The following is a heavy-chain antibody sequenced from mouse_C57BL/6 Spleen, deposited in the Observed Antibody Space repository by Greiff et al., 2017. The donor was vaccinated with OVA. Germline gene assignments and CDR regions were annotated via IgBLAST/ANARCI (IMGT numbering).Heavy chain of an antibody. CDR3: AREGQLEDYAMDY. CDR2: ISDGGSYT. D-gene: IGHD3-1*01. J-gene: IGHJ4*01. CDR1: GFTFSSYA. V-gene: IGHV5-4*01. Sequence: EVQGVESGGGLVKPGGSLKLSCAASGFTFSSYAMSWVRQTPEKRLEWVATISDGGSYTYYPDNVKGRFTISRDNAKNNLYLQMSHLKSEDTAMYYCAREGQLEDYAMDYWGQGPSVTVSS.